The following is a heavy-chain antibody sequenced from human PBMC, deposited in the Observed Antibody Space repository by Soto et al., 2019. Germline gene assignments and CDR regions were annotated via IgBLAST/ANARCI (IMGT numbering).Heavy chain of an antibody. Sequence: QVQLVQSGAEVKKPGSSVKVSCKASGGTFSSYTISWVRQAPGQGLEWMGRIIPILGIANYAQKFQGRVTITADKSTSTAYMELSSLRSEDTAVYYCARGDADSSGWYGSLNWFDPWGQGTLVTVSS. CDR2: IIPILGIA. J-gene: IGHJ5*02. D-gene: IGHD6-19*01. V-gene: IGHV1-69*02. CDR1: GGTFSSYT. CDR3: ARGDADSSGWYGSLNWFDP.